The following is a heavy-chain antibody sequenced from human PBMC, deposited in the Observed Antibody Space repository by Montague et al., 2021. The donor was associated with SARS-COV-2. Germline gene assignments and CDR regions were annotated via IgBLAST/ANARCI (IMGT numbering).Heavy chain of an antibody. CDR2: ISSSSSYI. CDR3: ARDPHITIFGVVRDYYYYYYMDV. D-gene: IGHD3-3*01. CDR1: GFTFSSYS. J-gene: IGHJ6*03. Sequence: SLRLSWAASGFTFSSYSMNWVRQAPGKGLEWVSSISSSSSYIYYADSVKGRFTISRDNAKNSLYLQMNSLRAEDTAVYYCARDPHITIFGVVRDYYYYYYMDVWGKGTTVTVSS. V-gene: IGHV3-21*01.